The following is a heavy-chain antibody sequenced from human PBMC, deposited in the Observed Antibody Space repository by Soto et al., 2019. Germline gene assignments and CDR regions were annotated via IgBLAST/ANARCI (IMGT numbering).Heavy chain of an antibody. J-gene: IGHJ4*02. CDR1: GGSISRSSYY. V-gene: IGHV4-39*01. D-gene: IGHD2-15*01. Sequence: QLQLQESGPGLVKPSETLSLTCTVSGGSISRSSYYWGWILQPPGKGLEWIGSIDYSGSTYYNPSLKSRVTISVDTSKNQFSLKLSSVTAAASAVYYCARHTPAISISDHWGQGTLVTVSS. CDR2: IDYSGST. CDR3: ARHTPAISISDH.